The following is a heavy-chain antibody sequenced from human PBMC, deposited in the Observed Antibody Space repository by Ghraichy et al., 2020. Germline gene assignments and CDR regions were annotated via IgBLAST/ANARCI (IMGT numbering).Heavy chain of an antibody. J-gene: IGHJ6*02. V-gene: IGHV3-43*01. Sequence: GGSLRLSCAASGFTFDDYTMHWVRQAPGKGLEWVSLISWDGGSTYYADSVKGRFTISSDNSKNSLYLQMNSLRTEDTALYYCAKDIRQCSRTSCYDYYYYGMGVWGQGTTVTVSS. CDR3: AKDIRQCSRTSCYDYYYYGMGV. CDR2: ISWDGGST. CDR1: GFTFDDYT. D-gene: IGHD2-2*01.